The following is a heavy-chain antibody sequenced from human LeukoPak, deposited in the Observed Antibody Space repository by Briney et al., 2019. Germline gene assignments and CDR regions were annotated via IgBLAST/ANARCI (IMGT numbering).Heavy chain of an antibody. Sequence: PGRSLRLSCAASGFSFSSYGMHWVRQAPGKGLEWVAVIWSDGSDKYYTDSVKGRFTISRDNSKNTLYLQMNSMRAEDTAVYYCARDPNGDYIGAFDMWGPGTMVTVSS. D-gene: IGHD4-17*01. CDR2: IWSDGSDK. V-gene: IGHV3-33*01. CDR3: ARDPNGDYIGAFDM. J-gene: IGHJ3*02. CDR1: GFSFSSYG.